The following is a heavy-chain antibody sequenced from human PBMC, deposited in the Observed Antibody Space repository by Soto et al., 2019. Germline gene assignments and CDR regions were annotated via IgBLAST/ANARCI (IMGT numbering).Heavy chain of an antibody. J-gene: IGHJ6*02. CDR3: ARDRWGSWSYGMDV. CDR2: IYYSGST. V-gene: IGHV4-59*01. D-gene: IGHD3-16*01. CDR1: GGSISSYY. Sequence: QVQLQESGPGLVKPSETLSLTCTVSGGSISSYYWSWIRQPPGKGLEWIGYIYYSGSTNYNPSLKSRVTISVYTSKNQFSLKLSSVTAADTAVYYCARDRWGSWSYGMDVWGQGTTVTVSS.